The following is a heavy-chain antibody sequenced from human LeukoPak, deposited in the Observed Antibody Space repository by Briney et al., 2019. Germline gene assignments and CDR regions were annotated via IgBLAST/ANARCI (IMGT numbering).Heavy chain of an antibody. CDR1: GFTFSSYS. Sequence: GSLRLSCAASGFTFSSYSMNWVRQAPGRGLEWVSNINSDGSTKYYADSVKGRFTISRDNAKNSLYLQMNSLRVEDTAVYYCAKSRFIGDCGKGTLVTVAS. D-gene: IGHD2-15*01. V-gene: IGHV3-7*05. J-gene: IGHJ4*02. CDR2: INSDGSTK. CDR3: AKSRFIGD.